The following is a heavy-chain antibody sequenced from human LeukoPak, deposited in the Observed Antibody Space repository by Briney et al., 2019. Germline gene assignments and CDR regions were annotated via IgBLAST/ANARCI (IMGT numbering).Heavy chain of an antibody. D-gene: IGHD3-10*01. J-gene: IGHJ6*02. CDR1: GFTFGDYA. V-gene: IGHV3-49*04. Sequence: GGSLRLSCAASGFTFGDYAMSWVRQAPGKGLEWVGFIRIKAYGGTTEYAASVKGRLTISRDDSKSIAYLQMNSLKTEDTAVYYCTRVSDTLVRGVAYYYGMDVWGQGTTVTVSS. CDR2: IRIKAYGGTT. CDR3: TRVSDTLVRGVAYYYGMDV.